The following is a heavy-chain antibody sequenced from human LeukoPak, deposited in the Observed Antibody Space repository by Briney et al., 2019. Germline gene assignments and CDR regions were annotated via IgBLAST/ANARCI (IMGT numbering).Heavy chain of an antibody. J-gene: IGHJ4*02. CDR2: IDTTGSKT. Sequence: GGSLRLSCGASGFTFSNYYMSWIRQAPGEGLEWVSYIDTTGSKTDYADSVKGRFTISRDNAKNSLYLQMNSLRAEDTAVYYCARDRERYCSGGSCQNFDYWGQGTLVTVSS. V-gene: IGHV3-11*06. CDR1: GFTFSNYY. CDR3: ARDRERYCSGGSCQNFDY. D-gene: IGHD2-15*01.